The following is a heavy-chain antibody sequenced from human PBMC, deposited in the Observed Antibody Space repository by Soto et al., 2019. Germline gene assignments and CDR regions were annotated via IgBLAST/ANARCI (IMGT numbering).Heavy chain of an antibody. CDR3: AKEPYYYGMDV. J-gene: IGHJ6*02. CDR2: ISGSGATT. Sequence: GGSLRLSCVASEFTFSSYNMNWVRQAPGKGLEWVSDISGSGATTYYADSVKGRFTISRDNSKNTLYLQMNSLRAEDTAVYYCAKEPYYYGMDVWGQGTTVTVSS. V-gene: IGHV3-23*01. CDR1: EFTFSSYN.